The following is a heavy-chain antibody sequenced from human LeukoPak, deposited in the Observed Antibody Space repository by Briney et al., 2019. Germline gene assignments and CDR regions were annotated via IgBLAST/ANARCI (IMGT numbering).Heavy chain of an antibody. CDR1: GFTVSSNY. D-gene: IGHD3-10*01. CDR3: ARDGDWGFGEFVGAFDI. CDR2: IYSGGST. J-gene: IGHJ3*02. Sequence: PGGSLRLSCAASGFTVSSNYMSWVRQAPGKGLEWVSVIYSGGSTYYADSVKGRFTISRDNSKNTPYLQMNSLRAEDTAVYYCARDGDWGFGEFVGAFDIWGQGTMVTVSS. V-gene: IGHV3-53*01.